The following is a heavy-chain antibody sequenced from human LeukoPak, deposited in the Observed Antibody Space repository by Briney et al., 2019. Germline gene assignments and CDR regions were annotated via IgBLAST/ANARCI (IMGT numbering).Heavy chain of an antibody. V-gene: IGHV4-39*07. J-gene: IGHJ5*02. CDR1: GGSISSYY. CDR3: ARGYGSGRKHWFDP. CDR2: IYYSGST. D-gene: IGHD3-10*01. Sequence: SETLSLTCTVSGGSISSYYWSWIRQPPGKGLEWIGSIYYSGSTYYNPSLKSRVTISVDTSKNQFSLKLSSVTAADTAVYYCARGYGSGRKHWFDPWGQGTLVTVSS.